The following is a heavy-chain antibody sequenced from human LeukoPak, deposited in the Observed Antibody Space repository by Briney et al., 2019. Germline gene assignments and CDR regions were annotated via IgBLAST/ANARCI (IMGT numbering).Heavy chain of an antibody. CDR2: ISAYNGNT. D-gene: IGHD1-1*01. CDR1: GYTFTSYG. J-gene: IGHJ4*02. CDR3: ATEASALRLESFDY. Sequence: ASVKVSCKASGYTFTSYGISWVRQAPGQGLEWMGWISAYNGNTNYAQKLQGRVTMTTDTSTSTAYMELRSLRSDDTAVYYCATEASALRLESFDYWGQGTLVTVSS. V-gene: IGHV1-18*01.